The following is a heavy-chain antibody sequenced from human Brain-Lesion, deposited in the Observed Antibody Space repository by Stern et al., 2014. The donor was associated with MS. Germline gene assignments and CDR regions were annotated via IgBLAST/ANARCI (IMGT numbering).Heavy chain of an antibody. D-gene: IGHD3-3*01. CDR3: ARVYNTIYGIVTQRGSGMDV. J-gene: IGHJ6*02. CDR2: ITEDGTEK. CDR1: GFTFGNYW. V-gene: IGHV3-7*01. Sequence: EVQLVQSGGGLVQPGGSLTISCTAAGFTFGNYWMTWVRQAPGKGLEWVANITEDGTEKNYVDSVKGRFTISRDNARNSLYLQMNSLRVEDTALYYCARVYNTIYGIVTQRGSGMDVWGQGTTVIVS.